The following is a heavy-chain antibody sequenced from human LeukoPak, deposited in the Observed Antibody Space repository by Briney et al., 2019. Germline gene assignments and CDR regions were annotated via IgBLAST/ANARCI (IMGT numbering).Heavy chain of an antibody. D-gene: IGHD6-19*01. V-gene: IGHV1-46*01. CDR3: ARDPALGYTSGWYNWFDP. CDR1: GYTVTSYY. Sequence: ASVKVSCKASGYTVTSYYMHWVRQAPGQGLEWMGILNPSGGSSSYAQKFQGRATLTRATSTSTVYMELSSLRSEDTAVYYCARDPALGYTSGWYNWFDPWGQGTLVTVSS. J-gene: IGHJ5*02. CDR2: LNPSGGSS.